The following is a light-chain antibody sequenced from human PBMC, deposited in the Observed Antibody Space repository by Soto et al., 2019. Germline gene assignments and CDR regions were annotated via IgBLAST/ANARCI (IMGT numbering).Light chain of an antibody. CDR3: CSYAGSSTL. V-gene: IGLV2-23*01. J-gene: IGLJ1*01. Sequence: QSALTEPASLSGSLGQPSTISCTGTSSDLGSYNLNSWYQQHPGKAPKLMIYEGSKRPSGVSNRFSGSKSGNTASLTISGLQAEDEADYYCCSYAGSSTLFGTGTKVTVL. CDR1: SSDLGSYNL. CDR2: EGS.